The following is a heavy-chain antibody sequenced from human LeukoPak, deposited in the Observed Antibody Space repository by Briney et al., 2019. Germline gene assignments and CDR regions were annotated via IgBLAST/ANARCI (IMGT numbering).Heavy chain of an antibody. V-gene: IGHV3-21*01. D-gene: IGHD4-23*01. J-gene: IGHJ5*02. CDR1: GFTFSSYS. CDR3: ARSHGGNSGRFDP. Sequence: GGSLRLSCAASGFTFSSYSMNWVRQAPGKGLEWVSSISSSSSYIYYADSVKGRFTISRDNAKNSLYLQMNSLRAEDTAVYYCARSHGGNSGRFDPWGQGTLVTVSS. CDR2: ISSSSSYI.